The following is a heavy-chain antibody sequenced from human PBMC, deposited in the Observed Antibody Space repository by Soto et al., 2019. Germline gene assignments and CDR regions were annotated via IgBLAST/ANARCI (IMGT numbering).Heavy chain of an antibody. J-gene: IGHJ3*02. CDR2: ISSSSSYI. D-gene: IGHD2-2*02. CDR3: ARAPGYCSSTSCYNEDAFDI. Sequence: VGPLRLSCAASGFTFSSYSMNWVRQAPGKGLEWVSSISSSSSYIYYADSVKGRFTISRDNAKNSLYLQMNGLRAEDTAVYYCARAPGYCSSTSCYNEDAFDIWGQGTMVTVSS. V-gene: IGHV3-21*01. CDR1: GFTFSSYS.